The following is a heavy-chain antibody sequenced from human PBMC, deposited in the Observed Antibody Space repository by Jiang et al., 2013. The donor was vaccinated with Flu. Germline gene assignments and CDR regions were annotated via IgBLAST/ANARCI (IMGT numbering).Heavy chain of an antibody. CDR3: GKDERSLGATGVGMDV. D-gene: IGHD1-26*01. Sequence: VQLVESGGGLVQPGRSLRLSCAASGFTFDDYAIHWVRQAPGKGLEWVSGISWNSGTIGYADSVKGRFTISRDNAKNSLYLQMNSLRAEDTALYYCGKDERSLGATGVGMDVWGQGTTVTVSS. J-gene: IGHJ6*02. CDR1: GFTFDDYA. CDR2: ISWNSGTI. V-gene: IGHV3-9*01.